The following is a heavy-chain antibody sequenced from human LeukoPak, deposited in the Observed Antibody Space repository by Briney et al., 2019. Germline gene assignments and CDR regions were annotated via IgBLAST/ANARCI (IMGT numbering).Heavy chain of an antibody. CDR1: GGSISSSSYY. J-gene: IGHJ4*02. Sequence: SETLSLTCTVSGGSISSSSYYWGWIRQPPGKGLEWIGSIYYSGSTYYNPSLKSRVTISVDTSKNQFSLKLSSVTAADTAVYYCARDHFSAYYYDSSGYYLFDYWGQGTLVTVSS. CDR2: IYYSGST. V-gene: IGHV4-39*07. D-gene: IGHD3-22*01. CDR3: ARDHFSAYYYDSSGYYLFDY.